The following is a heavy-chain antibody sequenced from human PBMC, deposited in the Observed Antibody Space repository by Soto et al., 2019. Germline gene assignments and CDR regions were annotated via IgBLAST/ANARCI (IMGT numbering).Heavy chain of an antibody. V-gene: IGHV1-69*01. J-gene: IGHJ4*02. CDR2: IIPIFGTA. D-gene: IGHD6-13*01. Sequence: SVKVSCTASGGTFSSYAISWVRQAPGQGLEWMGGIIPIFGTANYAQKFQGRVTITADESTSTAYMELSSLRSEDTAVYYCARSKYSSSWYSFSGRFDYWGQGTLVTVSS. CDR3: ARSKYSSSWYSFSGRFDY. CDR1: GGTFSSYA.